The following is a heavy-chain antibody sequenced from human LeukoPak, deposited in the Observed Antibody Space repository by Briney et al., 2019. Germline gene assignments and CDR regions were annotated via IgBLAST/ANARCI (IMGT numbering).Heavy chain of an antibody. V-gene: IGHV1-69*06. CDR3: ARGGYEKNYYYYYMDV. D-gene: IGHD5-12*01. J-gene: IGHJ6*03. Sequence: GASVTVSFKASGGTFSSYAISWVRQAPGQGLEWMGGIIPIFGTANYAQKFQGRVTITADKSTSTAYMELSSLRSEDTAVYYCARGGYEKNYYYYYMDVWGKGTTVTVSS. CDR2: IIPIFGTA. CDR1: GGTFSSYA.